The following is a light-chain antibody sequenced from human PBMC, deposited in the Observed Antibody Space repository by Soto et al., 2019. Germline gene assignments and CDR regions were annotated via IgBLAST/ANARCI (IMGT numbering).Light chain of an antibody. Sequence: QSGLTQPASVSGSPGQSITISCTGTSSDVGSYNLVSWYQQHPGKAPKLMIYEGSKRPSGVSNRFSGSKSGNTASLTISGLQAEDEADYYCCSYAGSYVFGTGTTVTV. V-gene: IGLV2-23*01. CDR3: CSYAGSYV. CDR2: EGS. J-gene: IGLJ1*01. CDR1: SSDVGSYNL.